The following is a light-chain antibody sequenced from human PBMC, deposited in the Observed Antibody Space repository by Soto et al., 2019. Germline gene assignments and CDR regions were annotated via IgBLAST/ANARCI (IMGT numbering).Light chain of an antibody. CDR1: SSDVGGYNY. Sequence: QSVLTQPASVSGSPGQSITISCTGTSSDVGGYNYVSWYQQHPGKAPKLTIYDVSNRPSGVSNRFSGSRSGNTASLTISGLQAEDEADYYCSSYTSTSTYVFGNGTKVTVL. V-gene: IGLV2-14*01. CDR3: SSYTSTSTYV. CDR2: DVS. J-gene: IGLJ1*01.